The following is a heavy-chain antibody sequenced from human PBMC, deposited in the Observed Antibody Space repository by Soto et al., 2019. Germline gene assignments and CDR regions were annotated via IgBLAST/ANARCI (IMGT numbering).Heavy chain of an antibody. D-gene: IGHD3-10*01. CDR1: RGSISSYY. V-gene: IGHV4-59*01. Sequence: PSETLSLTCSVSRGSISSYYWSLVRQPPGKGLEWIGFIHRTGSTKYNPSLESRVTISVDTSQNQLSLRLSSVTAADTAVYYCARESAGSGKNNWFDPWGQGIMVTVSS. J-gene: IGHJ5*02. CDR2: IHRTGST. CDR3: ARESAGSGKNNWFDP.